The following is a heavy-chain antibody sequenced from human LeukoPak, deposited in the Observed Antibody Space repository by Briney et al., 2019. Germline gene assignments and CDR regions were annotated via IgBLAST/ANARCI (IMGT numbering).Heavy chain of an antibody. CDR3: ARGDSSGYY. Sequence: PSETLSLTCAVSDYSISSGYYWGWIRQPPGKGLEWIGSIYHSGSTYYNPSLKSRVTISVDTSKNQFSLKLSSVTAADTAVYYCARGDSSGYYWGQGTLVTVSS. CDR1: DYSISSGYY. J-gene: IGHJ4*02. V-gene: IGHV4-38-2*01. D-gene: IGHD3-22*01. CDR2: IYHSGST.